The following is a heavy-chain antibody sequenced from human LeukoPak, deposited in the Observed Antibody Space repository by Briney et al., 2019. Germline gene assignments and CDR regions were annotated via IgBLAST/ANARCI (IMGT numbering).Heavy chain of an antibody. V-gene: IGHV1-18*01. J-gene: IGHJ1*01. CDR3: ARAERNYYDSSGYYSEYFQH. Sequence: ASVKVSCKASGYTFTSYGISWVRQAPGQGLEWMGWISSYNGNTNYAQKLQGRATMTTDTSTSTAYMELRSLRSDDTAVYYCARAERNYYDSSGYYSEYFQHWGQGTLVTVSS. D-gene: IGHD3-22*01. CDR2: ISSYNGNT. CDR1: GYTFTSYG.